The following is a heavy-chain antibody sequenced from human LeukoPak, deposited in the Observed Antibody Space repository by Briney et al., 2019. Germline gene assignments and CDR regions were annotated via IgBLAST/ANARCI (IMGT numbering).Heavy chain of an antibody. J-gene: IGHJ4*02. V-gene: IGHV3-7*01. CDR3: ARDRTPGGGYYYGGLDY. D-gene: IGHD3-22*01. CDR2: IKQDGSEK. Sequence: GGSLRLSCAASGFTFSSYWMSWVRQAPGKGLEWVANIKQDGSEKYYVDSVKGRFTISRDNAKNSLYLQMNSLRAEDTAVYYCARDRTPGGGYYYGGLDYWGQGTLVTVSS. CDR1: GFTFSSYW.